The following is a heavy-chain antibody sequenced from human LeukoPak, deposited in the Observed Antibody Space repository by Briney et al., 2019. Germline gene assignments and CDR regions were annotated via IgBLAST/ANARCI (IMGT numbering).Heavy chain of an antibody. D-gene: IGHD6-19*01. CDR3: ASEYSSGWFNS. Sequence: GGSLRLSCAASGFTFSYYWMSWVRQAPGKGLEWVANIMQDGSETYYVDSVKGRFTISRDNVKNSLYLQMNSLRAEDTAVYYCASEYSSGWFNSWGQGTLVTVSS. V-gene: IGHV3-7*03. CDR2: IMQDGSET. CDR1: GFTFSYYW. J-gene: IGHJ5*01.